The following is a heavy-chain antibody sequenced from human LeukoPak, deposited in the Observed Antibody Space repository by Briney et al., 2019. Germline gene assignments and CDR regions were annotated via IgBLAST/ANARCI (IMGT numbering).Heavy chain of an antibody. V-gene: IGHV3-30*02. Sequence: PGGSLRLSCAASGFTFSSYGMHWVRQAPGKGLEWLAFIRYDGSNKYYADSVKGRFTISRDNSKNTLYLQVNSLRAEDTAVYYCAKDIGSSSWYSLGDYWGQGTLVTVSS. D-gene: IGHD6-13*01. CDR2: IRYDGSNK. J-gene: IGHJ4*02. CDR3: AKDIGSSSWYSLGDY. CDR1: GFTFSSYG.